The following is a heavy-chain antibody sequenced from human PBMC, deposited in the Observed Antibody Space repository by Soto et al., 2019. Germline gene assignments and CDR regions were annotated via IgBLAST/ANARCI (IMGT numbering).Heavy chain of an antibody. CDR3: VRCPSYGALDI. D-gene: IGHD3-10*01. V-gene: IGHV3-30-3*01. CDR1: GSTFSSYD. CDR2: ISPHGNNA. J-gene: IGHJ3*02. Sequence: QVQLVESGGDVVQPGRSLRLSCAASGSTFSSYDIHWVRQTPGKGLEWVAHISPHGNNAYYVDSVKSRFTISRDNARTTVYLEVFSVRIEYTAVYHCVRCPSYGALDIRGQATLVSVSS.